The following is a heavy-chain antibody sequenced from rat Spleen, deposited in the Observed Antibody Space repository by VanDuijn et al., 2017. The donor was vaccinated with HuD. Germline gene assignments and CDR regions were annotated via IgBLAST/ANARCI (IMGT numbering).Heavy chain of an antibody. Sequence: EVQLVESGGGLVQPGRSMRLSCAASGFNFSSYYMAWVRQAPTKGLEWVASIDTGGSNTYYRQSVKGRFTISRDNAKSTLYLQMESLRSEDTATYYCAKVTYYGYYYFDYWGQGVMVTVSS. CDR2: IDTGGSNT. J-gene: IGHJ2*01. CDR1: GFNFSSYY. V-gene: IGHV5-25*01. D-gene: IGHD1-9*01. CDR3: AKVTYYGYYYFDY.